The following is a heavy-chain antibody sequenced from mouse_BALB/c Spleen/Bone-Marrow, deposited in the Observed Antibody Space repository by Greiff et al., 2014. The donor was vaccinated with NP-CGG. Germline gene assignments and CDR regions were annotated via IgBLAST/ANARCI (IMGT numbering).Heavy chain of an antibody. J-gene: IGHJ2*01. V-gene: IGHV14-3*02. CDR3: ARYYYGTLLDY. CDR1: GFNIKDTY. Sequence: EVQLQQSGAELVKSGASVKLSCTASGFNIKDTYMHWVKQRPEQGLEWIGRIDPANGNTKYDPKFQGKATITADTPSNTAYLQLSSLTSEDTAVYYCARYYYGTLLDYWGQGTTLTVSS. D-gene: IGHD1-1*01. CDR2: IDPANGNT.